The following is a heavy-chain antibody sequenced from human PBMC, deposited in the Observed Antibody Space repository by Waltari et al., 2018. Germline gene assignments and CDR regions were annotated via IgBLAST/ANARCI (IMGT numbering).Heavy chain of an antibody. CDR3: ASVKMFLVDYYYGMDV. V-gene: IGHV4-34*01. CDR2: INHSGST. D-gene: IGHD3-10*02. J-gene: IGHJ6*02. Sequence: QVQLQQWGAGLLKPSETLSLTCAVYGGSFSGYYWSWIRQPPGKGLEWIGEINHSGSTNYNPSLKSRVTISVDTSKNQFSLKLSSVTAADTAVYYCASVKMFLVDYYYGMDVWGQGTTVTVSS. CDR1: GGSFSGYY.